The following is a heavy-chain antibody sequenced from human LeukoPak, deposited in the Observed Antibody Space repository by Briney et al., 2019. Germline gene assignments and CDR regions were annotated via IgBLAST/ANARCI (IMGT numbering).Heavy chain of an antibody. V-gene: IGHV3-23*01. CDR3: ATGSGHITGNARYYFDY. J-gene: IGHJ4*02. CDR1: GFTFSSYA. Sequence: PGGSLRLSCAASGFTFSSYAMSWVRQAPGKGLEWVSAISGSGGSTYYADSVKGRFTISRDNSKNTLYLQMNSLRAEDTAVYYCATGSGHITGNARYYFDYWGQGTLSPSPQ. D-gene: IGHD1-20*01. CDR2: ISGSGGST.